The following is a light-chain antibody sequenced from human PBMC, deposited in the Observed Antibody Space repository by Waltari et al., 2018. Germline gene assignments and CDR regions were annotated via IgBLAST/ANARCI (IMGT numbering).Light chain of an antibody. CDR2: DAS. Sequence: EIVLTQSPATLSLSPGERATLPCRASQSVSSYLAWYQQKPGQAPRLLIYDASNRATGIPARFSGSGSGTDFTLRISRVEAEDVGLYFCMQGTNWPQSFGQGTKLEIK. CDR1: QSVSSY. J-gene: IGKJ2*03. CDR3: MQGTNWPQS. V-gene: IGKV3-11*01.